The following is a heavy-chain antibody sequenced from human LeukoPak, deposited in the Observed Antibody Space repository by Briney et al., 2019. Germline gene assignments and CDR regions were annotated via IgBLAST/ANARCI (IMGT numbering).Heavy chain of an antibody. J-gene: IGHJ4*02. D-gene: IGHD6-13*01. CDR1: GFTFSSYS. V-gene: IGHV3-21*01. Sequence: GGSLRLSCAASGFTFSSYSMNWVRQAPGKGLEWVSSISSSSSYIYYADSVKGRFTISRDNAKNSLHLQMNSLRAEDTAVYYCARGLIAAPDYWGQGTLVTVSS. CDR2: ISSSSSYI. CDR3: ARGLIAAPDY.